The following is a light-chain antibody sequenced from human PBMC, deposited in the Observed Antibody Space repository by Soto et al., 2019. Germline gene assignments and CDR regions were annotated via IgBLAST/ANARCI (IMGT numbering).Light chain of an antibody. CDR3: QQYGSSPGIT. CDR2: GVS. CDR1: QILISSN. V-gene: IGKV3-20*01. J-gene: IGKJ5*01. Sequence: TVLTQYPGTLPRAAGERTILCCRASQILISSNFAWYQHKPGQAPRLLIYGVSNRATAIPDRFSGSGSGTNFTLTISSLQPDDFAVYYCQQYGSSPGITFGQGTRLEIK.